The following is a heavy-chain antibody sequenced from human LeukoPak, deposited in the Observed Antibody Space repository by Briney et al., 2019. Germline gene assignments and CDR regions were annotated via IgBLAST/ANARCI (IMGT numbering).Heavy chain of an antibody. V-gene: IGHV1-2*02. D-gene: IGHD2-8*01. CDR2: ISPYSGGT. CDR1: GYTFIDYY. J-gene: IGHJ4*02. CDR3: ARGGGTYCTNGICYYFDY. Sequence: ASVKVSCKASGYTFIDYYIHWVRQAPGQGLEWMGWISPYSGGTNYAQKFQGRVTMIRDTSISTAYMELSRLRSDDTAVYSCARGGGTYCTNGICYYFDYWGQGTLVTVSS.